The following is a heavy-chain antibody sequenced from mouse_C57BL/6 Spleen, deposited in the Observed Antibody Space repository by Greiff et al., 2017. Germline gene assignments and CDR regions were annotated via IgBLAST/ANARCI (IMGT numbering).Heavy chain of an antibody. CDR1: GYTFTSYW. CDR2: IDPSDSYT. J-gene: IGHJ2*01. D-gene: IGHD3-3*01. Sequence: QVQLQQPGAELVMPGASVKLSCKASGYTFTSYWMHWVKQRPGQGLEWIGEIDPSDSYTNYNQKFKGKSTLTVDKSSSTAYMQLSSLTSEDSAVYYCARKDNGGRGDDWGQGTTLTVSS. CDR3: ARKDNGGRGDD. V-gene: IGHV1-69*01.